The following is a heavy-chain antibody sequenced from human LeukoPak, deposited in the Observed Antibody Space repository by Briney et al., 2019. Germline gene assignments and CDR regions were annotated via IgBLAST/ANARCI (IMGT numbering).Heavy chain of an antibody. Sequence: GGSLRLSCAASGFAFSSYAMTWVRQAPGKGLEWVSTVNAPGVETYYADSVKGRFIISRDNSKNTFYLEMDSLRVNDTAVYYCASGKVNHLGALDYWGQGTLVTVSS. D-gene: IGHD1-26*01. CDR3: ASGKVNHLGALDY. CDR2: VNAPGVET. CDR1: GFAFSSYA. J-gene: IGHJ4*02. V-gene: IGHV3-23*01.